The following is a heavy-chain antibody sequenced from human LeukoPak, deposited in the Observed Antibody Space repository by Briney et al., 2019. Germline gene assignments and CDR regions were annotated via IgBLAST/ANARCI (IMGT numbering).Heavy chain of an antibody. D-gene: IGHD1-1*01. Sequence: SETLSLTCTVSGGSISSYYWSWIRQPAGKGLEWIGRIYTSGSTNYNPSLKSRVTISVDTSKNQFSLKLSSVTAADTAVYYCARDLIRYNWNDRIDAFDIWGQGTMVTVSS. CDR2: IYTSGST. V-gene: IGHV4-4*07. CDR1: GGSISSYY. J-gene: IGHJ3*02. CDR3: ARDLIRYNWNDRIDAFDI.